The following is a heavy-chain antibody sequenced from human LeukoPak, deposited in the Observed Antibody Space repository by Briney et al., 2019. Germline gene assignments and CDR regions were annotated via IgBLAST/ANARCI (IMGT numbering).Heavy chain of an antibody. D-gene: IGHD3-9*01. CDR3: TRQSPQTGTFDY. V-gene: IGHV3-73*01. CDR1: GFSFSDSP. CDR2: VRDRANSYAT. J-gene: IGHJ4*02. Sequence: QSGGSLKLSCAASGFSFSDSPMHWVRHASGKGLEWVGRVRDRANSYATGYAASVEGRFTISRDDSENTAYLQMNSLIIEDTAVYYCTRQSPQTGTFDYWGQGVLVPVSS.